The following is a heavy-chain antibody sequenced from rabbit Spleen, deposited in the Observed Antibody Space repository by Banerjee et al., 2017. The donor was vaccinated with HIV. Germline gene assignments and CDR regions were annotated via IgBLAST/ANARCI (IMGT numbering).Heavy chain of an antibody. Sequence: QEQLEESGGDLVKPEGSLTLTCTASGFSFSYNDYMCWVRQSPGKGPEWIACIGTAITSTTYYATWAKGRFTISKTSSTTVSLQMTSLTAADTATYFCSRDSGTSFSTYGMALWGQGTLVTVS. D-gene: IGHD8-1*01. J-gene: IGHJ6*01. CDR2: IGTAITSTT. V-gene: IGHV1S45*01. CDR1: GFSFSYNDY. CDR3: SRDSGTSFSTYGMAL.